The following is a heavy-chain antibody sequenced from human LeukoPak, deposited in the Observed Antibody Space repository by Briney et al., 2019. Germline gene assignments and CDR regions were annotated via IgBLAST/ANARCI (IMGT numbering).Heavy chain of an antibody. CDR1: GFMFSSYW. Sequence: GGSLRLTCADSGFMFSSYWMSWVRQAPGKGLEWVADIKEDGSEKSYVDSVKGRFTISRDNAKNSLYLQMNTLRAEDTAVYYCAELGITMIGGVWGKGTTVTISS. J-gene: IGHJ6*04. CDR2: IKEDGSEK. V-gene: IGHV3-7*01. D-gene: IGHD3-10*02. CDR3: AELGITMIGGV.